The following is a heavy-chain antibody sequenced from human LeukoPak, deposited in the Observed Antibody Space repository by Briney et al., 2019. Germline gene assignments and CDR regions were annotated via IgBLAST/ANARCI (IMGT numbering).Heavy chain of an antibody. CDR2: IIPILGIA. Sequence: GASVKVSCKASGYTFSNYGISWVRQAPGQGLEWMGRIIPILGIANYAQKFQGRVTITADKSTSTAYMELSSLRSEDTAVYYCAREGRDGYNLRYWGQGTLVTVSS. V-gene: IGHV1-69*04. CDR3: AREGRDGYNLRY. CDR1: GYTFSNYG. J-gene: IGHJ4*02. D-gene: IGHD5-24*01.